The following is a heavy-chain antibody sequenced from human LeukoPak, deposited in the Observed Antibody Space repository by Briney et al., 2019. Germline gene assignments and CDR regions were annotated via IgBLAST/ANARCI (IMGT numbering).Heavy chain of an antibody. Sequence: GGSLRLSCAASGFTFRTYAMFWVRQAPGKGLEWVSGISGRGGSIYYADSVKGRFTISRDNSKNTLYLQMNSLKTEDTAVYYCTPHSWFGELLFYDYWGQGTLVTVSS. V-gene: IGHV3-23*01. CDR1: GFTFRTYA. D-gene: IGHD3-10*01. CDR2: ISGRGGSI. J-gene: IGHJ4*02. CDR3: TPHSWFGELLFYDY.